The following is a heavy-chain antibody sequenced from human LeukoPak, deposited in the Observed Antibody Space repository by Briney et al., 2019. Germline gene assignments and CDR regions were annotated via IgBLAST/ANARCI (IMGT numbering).Heavy chain of an antibody. Sequence: PGGSLRLSCLTSGFTLSTNAMSWARQAPGKGLEWISGISGSGASTYYADSVKGRFTISRDDSRNTLNLQMNSLRGDDTAVYYCAKDVGKWESLHFFDYWGQGTLVTVSS. CDR2: ISGSGAST. CDR1: GFTLSTNA. J-gene: IGHJ4*02. V-gene: IGHV3-23*01. D-gene: IGHD1-26*01. CDR3: AKDVGKWESLHFFDY.